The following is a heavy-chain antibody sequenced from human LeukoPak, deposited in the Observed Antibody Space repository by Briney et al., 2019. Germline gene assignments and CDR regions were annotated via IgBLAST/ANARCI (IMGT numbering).Heavy chain of an antibody. Sequence: PGGSLRLSCAASGFIFSSYAMHWVRQAPGKGLEWVAIISYDGNNKYYTDSVKSRFAISRDNSKNTLYLQMNSLRPEDTGVYYCARDPGHWLDPWGQGTLATVSS. CDR3: ARDPGHWLDP. J-gene: IGHJ5*02. CDR1: GFIFSSYA. V-gene: IGHV3-30*09. CDR2: ISYDGNNK.